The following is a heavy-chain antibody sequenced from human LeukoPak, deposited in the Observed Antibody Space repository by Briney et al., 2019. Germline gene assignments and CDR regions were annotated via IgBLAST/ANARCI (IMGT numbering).Heavy chain of an antibody. D-gene: IGHD3-10*01. CDR1: GGSISTYY. Sequence: SETLSLTCSVSGGSISTYYWSWVRQSPGKGLEWIGYMYYTGSANYNPSLKSRVTISIDTSKNQFSLQLSSVTAADTAVYYCARGAATMDWGQGTLVTVSS. CDR3: ARGAATMD. V-gene: IGHV4-59*08. J-gene: IGHJ4*02. CDR2: MYYTGSA.